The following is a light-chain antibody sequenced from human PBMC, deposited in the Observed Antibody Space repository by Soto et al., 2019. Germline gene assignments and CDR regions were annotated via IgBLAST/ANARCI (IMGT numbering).Light chain of an antibody. Sequence: QSALTQPASVSGSPGGSITISCTGTSSDVGSYNLVSWYQQHPGKAPKLMIYEVSKRPSGVSNRFSGSKSGNTASLTISGLQAEDEADYYCCSYAGSSTPYVFGTGTKVTVL. CDR1: SSDVGSYNL. CDR3: CSYAGSSTPYV. V-gene: IGLV2-23*02. CDR2: EVS. J-gene: IGLJ1*01.